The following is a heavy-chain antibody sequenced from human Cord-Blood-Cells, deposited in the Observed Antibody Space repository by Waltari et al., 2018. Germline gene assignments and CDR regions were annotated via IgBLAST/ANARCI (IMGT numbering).Heavy chain of an antibody. CDR2: IKQDGSEK. J-gene: IGHJ3*02. D-gene: IGHD5-12*01. CDR3: ARVLGYSGYDDAFDI. Sequence: EVQLVESGGGLVQPGGSLRLSCAASGFTLSSYWMSWVRQAPGKGLEWVANIKQDGSEKYYVDSVKGRFTISRDNAKNSLYLQMNSLRAEDTAVYYCARVLGYSGYDDAFDIWGQGTMVTVSS. CDR1: GFTLSSYW. V-gene: IGHV3-7*01.